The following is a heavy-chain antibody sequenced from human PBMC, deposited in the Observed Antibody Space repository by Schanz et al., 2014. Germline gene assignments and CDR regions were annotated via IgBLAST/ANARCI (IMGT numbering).Heavy chain of an antibody. Sequence: VPLEQSGAEVKKPGSSVKVSCKASGGTFSSFGINWVRQAPGQGLEWMGIVNPSVRGTHFAREFQGRVTVTSDTSTSTVYMELSGLRSEDTAVYYCAGAFDSSGYYFDYWGQGTLVTVSS. J-gene: IGHJ4*02. D-gene: IGHD3-22*01. CDR1: GGTFSSFG. V-gene: IGHV1-46*03. CDR3: AGAFDSSGYYFDY. CDR2: VNPSVRGT.